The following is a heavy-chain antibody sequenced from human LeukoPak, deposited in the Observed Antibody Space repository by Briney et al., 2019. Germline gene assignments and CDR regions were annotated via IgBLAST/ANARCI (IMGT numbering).Heavy chain of an antibody. CDR2: ISSSGSTI. Sequence: GGSLRLSCAASGFTFSSYEMNWVRQAPGKGLEWVSYISSSGSTIFYADSVKGRFTISRDNAKNSLYLQMNSLRAEDTAVYYCAGREIDTAMVYYYYYYMDVWGKGTTVTISS. J-gene: IGHJ6*03. D-gene: IGHD5-18*01. CDR1: GFTFSSYE. CDR3: AGREIDTAMVYYYYYYMDV. V-gene: IGHV3-48*03.